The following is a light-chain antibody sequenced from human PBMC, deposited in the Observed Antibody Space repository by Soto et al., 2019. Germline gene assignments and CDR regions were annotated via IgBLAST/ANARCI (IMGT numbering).Light chain of an antibody. Sequence: DIQMTQSPSTLSASVGDRVTITCRASQSISNWLAWYQQKPGKPPKLLIFDASSLQSGVPSRFSGSRSGTDFTLTISSLQPDDFATYYCQQYYSYSPYTFGQGTKVEI. V-gene: IGKV1-5*01. CDR3: QQYYSYSPYT. J-gene: IGKJ2*01. CDR1: QSISNW. CDR2: DAS.